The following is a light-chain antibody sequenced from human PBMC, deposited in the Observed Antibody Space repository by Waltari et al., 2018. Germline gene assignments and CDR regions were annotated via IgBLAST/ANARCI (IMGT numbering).Light chain of an antibody. J-gene: IGLJ3*02. CDR1: NSDVGAYNL. Sequence: QSALTQPASVSGSPGQAINISCPGTNSDVGAYNLVSWYQQYPGSAPRLMIYEARNRPSGVSNRFSASKSGNTASLTISGLQADDEADYYCCSYGGSYTWVFGGGTKVTVL. CDR2: EAR. V-gene: IGLV2-23*01. CDR3: CSYGGSYTWV.